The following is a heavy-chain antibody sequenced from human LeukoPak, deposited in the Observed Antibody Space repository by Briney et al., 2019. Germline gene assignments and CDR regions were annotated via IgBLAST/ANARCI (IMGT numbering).Heavy chain of an antibody. V-gene: IGHV3-7*01. CDR3: ARVSYYYYGSGSYSQDAFDI. Sequence: PGGSLRLSCAASGFTFSSYWMSWVRQAPGKGLEWVANIKQGGSEKYYVDSVKGRFTISRDNAKNSLYLQMNSLRAEDTAAYYCARVSYYYYGSGSYSQDAFDIWGQGTMVTVSS. J-gene: IGHJ3*02. D-gene: IGHD3-10*01. CDR2: IKQGGSEK. CDR1: GFTFSSYW.